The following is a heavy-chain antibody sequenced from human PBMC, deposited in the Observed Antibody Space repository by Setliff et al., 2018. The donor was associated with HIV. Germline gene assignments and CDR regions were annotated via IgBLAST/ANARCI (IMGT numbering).Heavy chain of an antibody. CDR3: ARGRPFDY. CDR1: GFTFSSYN. Sequence: GSVRLSCAASGFTFSSYNMNWVRQAPGKGLEWVSYISSSSSTIYYADSVKGRFTISRDNAKNSLYLQMNSLRAEDTAVYYCARGRPFDYWGQGTLVTVSS. J-gene: IGHJ4*02. D-gene: IGHD6-25*01. V-gene: IGHV3-48*01. CDR2: ISSSSSTI.